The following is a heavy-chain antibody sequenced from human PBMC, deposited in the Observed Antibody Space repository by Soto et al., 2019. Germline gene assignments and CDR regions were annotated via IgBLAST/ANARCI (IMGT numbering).Heavy chain of an antibody. V-gene: IGHV4-39*01. J-gene: IGHJ6*02. CDR3: ARLRVKRDTAMVTGELFGMDV. CDR1: GGSISSSSYY. CDR2: IYYSGST. Sequence: KSSETLSLTCTVSGGSISSSSYYWGWIRQPPGKRLEWIGSIYYSGSTYYNPSLKSRVTISVDTSKNQFSLKLSSVTAADTAVYYCARLRVKRDTAMVTGELFGMDVWGQGTTVTVSS. D-gene: IGHD5-18*01.